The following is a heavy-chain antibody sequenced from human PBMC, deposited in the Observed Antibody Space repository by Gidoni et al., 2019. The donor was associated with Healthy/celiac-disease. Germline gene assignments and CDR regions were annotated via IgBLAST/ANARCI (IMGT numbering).Heavy chain of an antibody. CDR3: ARDSSWGSARYFDY. D-gene: IGHD7-27*01. CDR2: ISSSSSYI. Sequence: EVQLVESGGGLVKPGGSLRLSCAASGFTFSSYSMNWVRQAPGKGLEWVSSISSSSSYIYYADSVKGRFTISRDNAKNSLYLQMNSLRAEDTAVYYCARDSSWGSARYFDYWGQGTLVTVSS. CDR1: GFTFSSYS. V-gene: IGHV3-21*01. J-gene: IGHJ4*02.